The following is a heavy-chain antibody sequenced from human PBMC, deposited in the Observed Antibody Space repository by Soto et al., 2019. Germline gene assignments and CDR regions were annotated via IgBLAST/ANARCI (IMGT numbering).Heavy chain of an antibody. CDR2: MNPNSGNT. J-gene: IGHJ6*02. CDR3: AREYGIQYRSSDYGTDV. D-gene: IGHD2-2*01. CDR1: GYTFTSYD. V-gene: IGHV1-8*01. Sequence: ASVKVSCKASGYTFTSYDINWVRQATGQGLEWMGWMNPNSGNTGYAQKFQGRVTMTRNTSISTAYMELSSLRYEDTAVYYCAREYGIQYRSSDYGTDVWGQGTSVTVSS.